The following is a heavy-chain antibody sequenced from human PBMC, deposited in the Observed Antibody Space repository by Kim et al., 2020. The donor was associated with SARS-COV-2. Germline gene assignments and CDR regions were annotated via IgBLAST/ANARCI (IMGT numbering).Heavy chain of an antibody. CDR3: TKDRGHYYDSSGYSLDY. CDR1: GFTFDDYT. D-gene: IGHD3-22*01. V-gene: IGHV3-43*01. Sequence: GGSLRLSCAASGFTFDDYTMHWVRQAPGKGLEWVSLISWDGGTTYYADSVKGRFTISRDNSKNSLYLQMNSLKTEDTALYYCTKDRGHYYDSSGYSLDYWGQGTLVTVSS. CDR2: ISWDGGTT. J-gene: IGHJ4*02.